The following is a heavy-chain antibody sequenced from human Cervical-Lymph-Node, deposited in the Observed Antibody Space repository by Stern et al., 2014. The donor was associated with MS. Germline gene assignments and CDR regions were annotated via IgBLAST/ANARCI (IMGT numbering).Heavy chain of an antibody. CDR2: IIPVFDTA. CDR1: GGTLRNYA. Sequence: QVQLVETGAEVKKSGSSVKVSCKASGGTLRNYAISWVRKAPGQGLGWRGGIIPVFDTAKAAPKFQGRPTSTPTDPTSKCYMELSSLRSEDTAAYYCALNIMTAYRFLEFWGRGTLVTVSS. CDR3: ALNIMTAYRFLEF. D-gene: IGHD3-9*01. J-gene: IGHJ2*01. V-gene: IGHV1-69*01.